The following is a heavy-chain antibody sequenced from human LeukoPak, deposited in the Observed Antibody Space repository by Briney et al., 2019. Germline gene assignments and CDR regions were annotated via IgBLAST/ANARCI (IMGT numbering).Heavy chain of an antibody. D-gene: IGHD3-3*01. Sequence: TSETLSLTCTVSGGSISSYYWSWIRQPAGKGLEWIGRIYTSGSTNYNPSLKSRVTMSVDTSKNQFSLKLSSVTAADTAVYYCARGTYDFWSGPYYFDYWGQGTLVTVSS. CDR2: IYTSGST. CDR1: GGSISSYY. CDR3: ARGTYDFWSGPYYFDY. J-gene: IGHJ4*02. V-gene: IGHV4-4*07.